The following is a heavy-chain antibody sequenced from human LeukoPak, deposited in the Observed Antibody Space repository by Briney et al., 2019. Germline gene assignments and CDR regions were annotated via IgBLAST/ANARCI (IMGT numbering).Heavy chain of an antibody. Sequence: ASVKVSCKASGYTFTGYYMHWVRQAPGQGLEWMGWINPNSGGTNYAQKFQGRVTMTRDTSISTAYMELSRLRSDDTAVYYCARDRLYDNRTFDYWGQGTLVTVSS. D-gene: IGHD3-22*01. CDR1: GYTFTGYY. CDR2: INPNSGGT. V-gene: IGHV1-2*02. J-gene: IGHJ4*02. CDR3: ARDRLYDNRTFDY.